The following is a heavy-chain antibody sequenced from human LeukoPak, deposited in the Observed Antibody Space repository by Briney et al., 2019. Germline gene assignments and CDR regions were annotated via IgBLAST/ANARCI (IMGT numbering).Heavy chain of an antibody. CDR1: GFTFSSYA. Sequence: PGGSLRLSCAASGFTFSSYAMSWVRQAPGKGLEWVSAISGSGGSTYYVDSVKGRFTISRDNSENTLYLQMNSLRVEDTAVYYCARDTGEPRGAQRGSEYWGQGTLVTVSS. V-gene: IGHV3-23*01. D-gene: IGHD3-10*01. CDR3: ARDTGEPRGAQRGSEY. J-gene: IGHJ4*02. CDR2: ISGSGGST.